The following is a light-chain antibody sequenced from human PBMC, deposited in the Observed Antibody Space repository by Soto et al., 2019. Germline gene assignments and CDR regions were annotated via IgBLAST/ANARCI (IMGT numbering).Light chain of an antibody. CDR1: QSVLYSSNNKNY. V-gene: IGKV4-1*01. J-gene: IGKJ1*01. Sequence: DIVMTQSPDSLAVSLGERATTNCKSSQSVLYSSNNKNYLAWYQQKPGQPPKLLIYWTSTRESGVPYRFSGSWSGSNFALTISRPKAGDVADYYCQQYCRPWTFGQGTKVEIK. CDR3: QQYCRPWT. CDR2: WTS.